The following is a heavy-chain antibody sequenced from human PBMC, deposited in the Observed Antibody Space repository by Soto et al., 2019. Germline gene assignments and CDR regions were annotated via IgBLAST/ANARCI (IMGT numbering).Heavy chain of an antibody. V-gene: IGHV3-23*01. CDR3: ASLGVGDWANYYYYYGMDV. D-gene: IGHD2-21*02. J-gene: IGHJ6*02. CDR2: VTANGGST. CDR1: GFTFSVYA. Sequence: GGSLRLSCAATGFTFSVYAMTWVRQAPGKGLEWVSAVTANGGSTYSADSVKGRFTISRDNSKNTPFLQMNSLRAEDTAVYYCASLGVGDWANYYYYYGMDVWGQGTTVTVSS.